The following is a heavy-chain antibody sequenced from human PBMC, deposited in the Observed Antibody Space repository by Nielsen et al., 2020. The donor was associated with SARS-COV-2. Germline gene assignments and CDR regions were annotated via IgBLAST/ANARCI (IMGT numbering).Heavy chain of an antibody. Sequence: SVKGRFTISRDNAKNSLYLQMNSLRADDTAVYFCARRTFYDILTFWGQGTLVAVSS. CDR3: ARRTFYDILTF. V-gene: IGHV3-21*04. D-gene: IGHD3-9*01. J-gene: IGHJ4*02.